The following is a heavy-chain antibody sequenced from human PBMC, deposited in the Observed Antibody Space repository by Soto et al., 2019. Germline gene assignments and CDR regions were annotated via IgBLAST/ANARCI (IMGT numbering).Heavy chain of an antibody. D-gene: IGHD2-21*01. CDR1: GYTFIHYY. CDR3: ARSLLQGDF. V-gene: IGHV1-46*01. Sequence: QVQLVQSGAEVKKPGASVKVSCKASGYTFIHYYIHWVRQAPGQGLEWMAIINPNGGITNYAQKFRGRVTVRSDTSTTTVSMELNSLGSDDTAVYFCARSLLQGDFWGQGTLVTVSS. CDR2: INPNGGIT. J-gene: IGHJ4*02.